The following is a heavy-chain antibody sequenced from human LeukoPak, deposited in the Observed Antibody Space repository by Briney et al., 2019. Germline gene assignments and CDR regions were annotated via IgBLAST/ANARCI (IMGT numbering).Heavy chain of an antibody. D-gene: IGHD6-19*01. Sequence: ASVKVSCKASGYTFTSYSMNWVRQAPGQGLEYMGWINANTGNPTYAQGFTGRFVFSLDTSVSTAYLQISSLKAEDTAVYYCARDRRNSSGWYIGGAFDIWGQGTMVTVSS. CDR1: GYTFTSYS. V-gene: IGHV7-4-1*02. J-gene: IGHJ3*02. CDR2: INANTGNP. CDR3: ARDRRNSSGWYIGGAFDI.